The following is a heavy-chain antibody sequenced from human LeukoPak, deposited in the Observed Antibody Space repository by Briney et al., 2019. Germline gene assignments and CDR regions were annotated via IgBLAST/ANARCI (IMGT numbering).Heavy chain of an antibody. J-gene: IGHJ3*02. D-gene: IGHD3/OR15-3a*01. V-gene: IGHV3-33*08. CDR3: ARGPSGTSDAFDI. CDR1: GFTFSNYG. Sequence: VQPGRSLRLSCAASGFTFSNYGMHWVRQAPGKGLEWVAVIWYDGSNKYYVDSVKGRFTISRDNSKNTLYLQMNSLRVEDTAVYYCARGPSGTSDAFDIWGRGTLVTVSS. CDR2: IWYDGSNK.